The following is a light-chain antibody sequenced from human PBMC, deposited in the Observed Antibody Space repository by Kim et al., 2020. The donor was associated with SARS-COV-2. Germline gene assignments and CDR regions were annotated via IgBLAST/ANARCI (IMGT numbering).Light chain of an antibody. V-gene: IGLV1-44*01. J-gene: IGLJ3*02. CDR2: STD. Sequence: GQGGTISCSGSSSNIGSNFVSWYQQLPGTAPKVLLYSTDERPSGVPDRFSGSKSGTSASLAISGLQSEDEADYYCAAWDDSLDGVVFGGGTQLTVL. CDR1: SSNIGSNF. CDR3: AAWDDSLDGVV.